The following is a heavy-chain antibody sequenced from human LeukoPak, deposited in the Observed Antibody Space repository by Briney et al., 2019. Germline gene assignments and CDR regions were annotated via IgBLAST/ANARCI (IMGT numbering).Heavy chain of an antibody. CDR2: IIGSGGST. Sequence: GGSLRLSCAASGFTFSSYAMSWVRQAPGKGLEWVSAIIGSGGSTYYADSVKGRFTISRDNSKNTLYLQMNSLRAEDTAVYYCAKVLRELPPVYYYYMDVWGKGTTVTVSS. CDR3: AKVLRELPPVYYYYMDV. CDR1: GFTFSSYA. D-gene: IGHD1-26*01. J-gene: IGHJ6*03. V-gene: IGHV3-23*01.